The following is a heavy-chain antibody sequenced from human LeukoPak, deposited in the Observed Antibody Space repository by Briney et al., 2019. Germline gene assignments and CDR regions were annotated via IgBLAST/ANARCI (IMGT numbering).Heavy chain of an antibody. Sequence: ASVKVSCKTSGYTFTGYYMHWVRQAPGQGLEWMGWINPNSGDTNYAQKFQGRVTLTRETTISTSYMDLSRLTSDETGMYLCARDRRVIYGSFWSGYDDYWGEGSVVSVSS. CDR3: ARDRRVIYGSFWSGYDDY. CDR2: INPNSGDT. CDR1: GYTFTGYY. V-gene: IGHV1-2*02. D-gene: IGHD3-3*01. J-gene: IGHJ4*02.